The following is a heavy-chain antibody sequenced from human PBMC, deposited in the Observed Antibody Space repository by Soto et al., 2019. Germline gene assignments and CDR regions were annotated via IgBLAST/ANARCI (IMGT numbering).Heavy chain of an antibody. CDR3: ARDSGNNWNKGYGTDV. CDR2: ISSSSSYI. V-gene: IGHV3-21*01. Sequence: GGSLRLSCAASGFTFSSYSMNWVRQAPGKGLEWVSSISSSSSYIYYADSVKGRFTISRDNAKNSLYLQMNSLRAEDTAVYYCARDSGNNWNKGYGTDVWGQGTTVTVSS. D-gene: IGHD1-20*01. CDR1: GFTFSSYS. J-gene: IGHJ6*02.